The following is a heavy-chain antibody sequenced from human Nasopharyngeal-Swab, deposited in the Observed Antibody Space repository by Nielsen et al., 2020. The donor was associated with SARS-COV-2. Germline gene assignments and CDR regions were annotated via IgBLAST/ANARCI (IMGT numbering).Heavy chain of an antibody. CDR1: GYSFTSYW. D-gene: IGHD3-22*01. CDR2: IYAGDSET. CDR3: ARAVVVTNDAFDI. Sequence: GESLKISCKGSGYSFTSYWIGWVRQMPGKGLEWIGIIYAGDSETRYSPSFQGQVTISADRSISTAYLQWSSLKASDTAMYYCARAVVVTNDAFDIWGQGTMVTVSS. V-gene: IGHV5-51*01. J-gene: IGHJ3*02.